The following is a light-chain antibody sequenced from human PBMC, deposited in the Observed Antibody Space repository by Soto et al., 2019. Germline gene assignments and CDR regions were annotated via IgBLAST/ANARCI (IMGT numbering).Light chain of an antibody. J-gene: IGKJ4*01. CDR1: QGISHY. CDR3: QKYNSAPLT. CDR2: DAS. Sequence: DIQMTQSPSSLSASVGDRVTITCRASQGISHYLAWYQQKPGKVPKLLIYDASTLQSGVPSRFSGSGSGTDFTLTISSLQPEDVATYYCQKYNSAPLTFGGGTKVEIK. V-gene: IGKV1-27*01.